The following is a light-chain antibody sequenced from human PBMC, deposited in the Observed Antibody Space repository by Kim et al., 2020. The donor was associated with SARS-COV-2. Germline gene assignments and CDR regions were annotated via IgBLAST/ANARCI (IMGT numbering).Light chain of an antibody. V-gene: IGLV2-8*01. Sequence: QSALTQPPSASGSPGQSVTISCTGTSSDVGGYNYVSWYQQHPGKAPKLMIYEVSKRPSGVPDRFSGSKSGNTASLTVSGLQAEDEADYYCSSYAGSNPWFGGGTQLTVL. J-gene: IGLJ3*02. CDR3: SSYAGSNPW. CDR2: EVS. CDR1: SSDVGGYNY.